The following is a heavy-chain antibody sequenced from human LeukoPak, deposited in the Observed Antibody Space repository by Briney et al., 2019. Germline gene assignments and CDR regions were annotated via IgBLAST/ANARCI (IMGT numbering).Heavy chain of an antibody. J-gene: IGHJ4*02. D-gene: IGHD4-23*01. CDR3: ARRDYGGPYDLDY. Sequence: GEPLKISSKGSGYSFTSYCIGCVRQMPGKGLEWMGIIYPGDSDTRYSPSFQGQVTISADKSISTAYLQWSSLKASDTAMYYCARRDYGGPYDLDYWGQGTLVTVSS. CDR2: IYPGDSDT. V-gene: IGHV5-51*01. CDR1: GYSFTSYC.